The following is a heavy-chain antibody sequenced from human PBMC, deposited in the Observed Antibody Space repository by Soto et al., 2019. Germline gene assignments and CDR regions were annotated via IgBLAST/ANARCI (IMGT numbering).Heavy chain of an antibody. V-gene: IGHV3-9*01. J-gene: IGHJ4*02. D-gene: IGHD6-6*01. CDR2: ISWNSGSI. CDR3: AKDPQYSSSSVFDY. Sequence: EVQLVESGGGLVQPGRSLRLSCAASGFTFDDYAMHWVRQAPGKGLEWVSGISWNSGSIGYADSVKGRFTISRDNAKNSLYLQMNSLRAEDTALYYCAKDPQYSSSSVFDYWGQGTLVTVSS. CDR1: GFTFDDYA.